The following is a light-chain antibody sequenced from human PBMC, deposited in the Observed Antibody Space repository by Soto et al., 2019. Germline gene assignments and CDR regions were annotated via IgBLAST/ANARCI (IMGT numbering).Light chain of an antibody. CDR1: SSDFGSYNL. CDR2: EGS. Sequence: QSALTQPASVSGSPGQSITISCTGTSSDFGSYNLVSWYQHHPGKAPKLMIYEGSQRPSGVSNRFSGSKSGNTASLTISGLQAEDEADYYCCSYAGSSVPPGVFGGGTKLTVL. CDR3: CSYAGSSVPPGV. V-gene: IGLV2-23*01. J-gene: IGLJ3*02.